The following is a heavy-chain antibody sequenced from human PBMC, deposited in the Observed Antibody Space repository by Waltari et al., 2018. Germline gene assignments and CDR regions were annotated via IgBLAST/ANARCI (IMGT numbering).Heavy chain of an antibody. CDR1: GGSISSSSYY. D-gene: IGHD5-12*01. V-gene: IGHV4-39*07. CDR2: IYYSGST. J-gene: IGHJ6*03. CDR3: ARSQWLRLKRTDYYMDV. Sequence: QLQLQESGPGLVKPSETLSLTCTVSGGSISSSSYYWGWIRQPPGKGLEWIGSIYYSGSTYDNPSLKSRVTISVDTSKNQFSLKLSSVTAADTAVYYCARSQWLRLKRTDYYMDVWGKGTTVTVSS.